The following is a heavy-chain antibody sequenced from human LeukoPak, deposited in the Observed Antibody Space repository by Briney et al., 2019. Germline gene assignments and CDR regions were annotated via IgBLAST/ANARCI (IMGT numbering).Heavy chain of an antibody. CDR3: ARGGLGSAFDN. J-gene: IGHJ4*02. CDR2: TSGSGGST. Sequence: GGSLRLSCAASGSTFSTYGMSWVRQAPGKGLECVSVTSGSGGSTYSADSVKGRFTISRDNTKNTLYLQMNSLRTEDTAVYYCARGGLGSAFDNWGQGTLVTVSS. V-gene: IGHV3-23*01. CDR1: GSTFSTYG. D-gene: IGHD6-19*01.